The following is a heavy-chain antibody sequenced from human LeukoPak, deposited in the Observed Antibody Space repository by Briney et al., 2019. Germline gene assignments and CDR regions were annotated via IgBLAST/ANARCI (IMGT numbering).Heavy chain of an antibody. CDR3: ARGRSVLTHKDAFDI. CDR2: IKQDGSEK. J-gene: IGHJ3*02. Sequence: GSLRLSSAASGFTFSSYWMSWVRPAPGKGLEWVANIKQDGSEKYYVDSVKGRFTISRDNAKNSLYLQMNSLRAEDTAVYYCARGRSVLTHKDAFDIWGQGTMVTVSS. V-gene: IGHV3-7*01. D-gene: IGHD3-16*01. CDR1: GFTFSSYW.